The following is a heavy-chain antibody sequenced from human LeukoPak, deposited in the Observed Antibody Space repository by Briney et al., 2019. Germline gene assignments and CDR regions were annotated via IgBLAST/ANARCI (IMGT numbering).Heavy chain of an antibody. Sequence: GGSLRLSCAASEFTFSTYGMHWVRQAPGKGLEWVAVISYDGSYKFYVDSVKGRFTISRDNSKSTLYLQMNSLRAEDTAVYYCAKDRYSGLNTIDYWGQGTLVTVSS. CDR3: AKDRYSGLNTIDY. J-gene: IGHJ4*02. V-gene: IGHV3-30*18. CDR2: ISYDGSYK. D-gene: IGHD6-13*01. CDR1: EFTFSTYG.